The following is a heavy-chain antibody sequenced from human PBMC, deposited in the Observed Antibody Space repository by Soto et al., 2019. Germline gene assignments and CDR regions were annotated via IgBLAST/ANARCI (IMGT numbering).Heavy chain of an antibody. CDR3: ARLEYYDFWSGLNWFDP. CDR1: GGSISSSSYY. D-gene: IGHD3-3*01. CDR2: IYYSGST. V-gene: IGHV4-39*01. J-gene: IGHJ5*02. Sequence: SETLSLTCTVSGGSISSSSYYWGWIRQPPGKGLEWIGSIYYSGSTYYNPSLKSRVTISVDTSKNQFSLKLSSVTAADTAVYYCARLEYYDFWSGLNWFDPWGQGTLVTVSS.